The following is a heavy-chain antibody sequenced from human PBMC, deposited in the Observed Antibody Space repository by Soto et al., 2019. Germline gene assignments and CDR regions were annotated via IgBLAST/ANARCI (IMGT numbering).Heavy chain of an antibody. CDR3: ARGRDYGDFYFDY. J-gene: IGHJ4*02. D-gene: IGHD4-17*01. V-gene: IGHV1-18*01. CDR1: GYTFTNFG. Sequence: QVQLVQSGAEVKKPGASVKVSCKASGYTFTNFGINWVRQAPGLGLEWVGWISPYNGNTQPVEKRQGRVTMTTDTSTCTAYMELRSLRSDDTAVYYCARGRDYGDFYFDYWGQGTLVTVSS. CDR2: ISPYNGNT.